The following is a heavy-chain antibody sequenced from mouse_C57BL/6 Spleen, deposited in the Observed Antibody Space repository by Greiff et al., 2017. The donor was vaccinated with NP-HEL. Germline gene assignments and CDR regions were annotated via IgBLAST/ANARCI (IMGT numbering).Heavy chain of an antibody. J-gene: IGHJ2*01. Sequence: EVKLMESGGGLVKPGGSLKLSCAASGFTFSDYGMHWVRQAPEKGLEWVAYISSGSSTIYYADTVKGRFTISRDNAKNTLFLQMTSLRSEDTAMYYCARREDYDTDYFDYWGQGTTLTVSS. CDR2: ISSGSSTI. D-gene: IGHD2-4*01. CDR3: ARREDYDTDYFDY. V-gene: IGHV5-17*01. CDR1: GFTFSDYG.